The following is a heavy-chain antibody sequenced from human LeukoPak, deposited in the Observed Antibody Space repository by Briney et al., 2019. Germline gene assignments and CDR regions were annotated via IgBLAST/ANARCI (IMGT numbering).Heavy chain of an antibody. CDR1: AYTFTSYG. CDR2: ISGYNGST. CDR3: ALIPYCTTATCYYFDF. D-gene: IGHD2-2*01. V-gene: IGHV1-18*01. Sequence: ASVKVSCKASAYTFTSYGVTWVRQAPGQGLEWMGWISGYNGSTKYTQKLQGRVTMTTDTSTSTAYMELRSLTSDDTAVYYCALIPYCTTATCYYFDFWGQGTLVTVSS. J-gene: IGHJ4*02.